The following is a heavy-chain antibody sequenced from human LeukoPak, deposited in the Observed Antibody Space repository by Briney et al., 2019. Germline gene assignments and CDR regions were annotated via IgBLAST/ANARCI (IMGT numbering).Heavy chain of an antibody. D-gene: IGHD3-22*01. CDR3: AIMPQRSSVDY. CDR2: IIPILGIA. CDR1: GGTFSSYA. J-gene: IGHJ4*02. V-gene: IGHV1-69*04. Sequence: GSSVKVSCKASGGTFSSYAISWVRQAPGQGLEWMGRIIPILGIANYAQKFQGRVTITADKSTSTAYMELSSLRSEDTAVYYCAIMPQRSSVDYWGQGTLVTVSS.